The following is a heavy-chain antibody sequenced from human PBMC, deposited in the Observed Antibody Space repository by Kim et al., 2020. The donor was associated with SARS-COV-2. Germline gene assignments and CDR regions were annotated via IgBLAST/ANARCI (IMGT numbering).Heavy chain of an antibody. CDR1: GYTFTSYD. J-gene: IGHJ6*02. D-gene: IGHD2-2*02. V-gene: IGHV1-8*01. CDR3: ARGTDLYCSSTSCYTYYGMDV. CDR2: MNPNSGNT. Sequence: ASVKVSCKASGYTFTSYDINWVRQATGQGLEWMGWMNPNSGNTGYAQKFQGRVTMTRNTSISTAYMELSSLRSEDTAVYYCARGTDLYCSSTSCYTYYGMDVWGQGTTVTVSS.